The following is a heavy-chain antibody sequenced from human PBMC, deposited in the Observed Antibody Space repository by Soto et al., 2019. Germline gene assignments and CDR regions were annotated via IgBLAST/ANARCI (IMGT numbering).Heavy chain of an antibody. CDR2: MNPNSGNT. Sequence: QVQLVQSGAEVKKPGASVKVSCKASGYTFTSYDINWVRQATGQGLEWMGWMNPNSGNTGYAQKFQGRVTMTRNTSISTAYMELSSLRSEDTAAYYFAVASSSWYKRCFDYWGQGTLVTVSS. J-gene: IGHJ4*02. CDR3: AVASSSWYKRCFDY. CDR1: GYTFTSYD. D-gene: IGHD6-13*01. V-gene: IGHV1-8*01.